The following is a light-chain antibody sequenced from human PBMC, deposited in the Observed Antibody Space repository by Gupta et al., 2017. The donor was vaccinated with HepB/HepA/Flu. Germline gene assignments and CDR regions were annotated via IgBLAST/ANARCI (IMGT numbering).Light chain of an antibody. CDR3: QQYVSSPFT. Sequence: EIVLTQSPGTLSLSPGERATLSCRASQSVSSSYLAWYQQKPGQAPRLLIYDASSRATGIPDRFSGSGSGTDFTLTISRLEPEDFAVYYCQQYVSSPFTFGQGTRLEIE. V-gene: IGKV3-20*01. CDR1: QSVSSSY. CDR2: DAS. J-gene: IGKJ5*01.